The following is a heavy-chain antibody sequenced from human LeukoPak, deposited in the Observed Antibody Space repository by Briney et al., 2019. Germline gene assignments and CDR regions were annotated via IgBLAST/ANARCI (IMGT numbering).Heavy chain of an antibody. Sequence: PGRSLRLSCAASGFTFSSYGMHWVRQAPGKGLEWVAFIRYDGSNKYYADSVKGRFTISRDNSKNTLYLQMNSLRAEDTAVYYCAKAHYVWGSYRYSFDYWGQGTLVTVSS. CDR1: GFTFSSYG. CDR3: AKAHYVWGSYRYSFDY. V-gene: IGHV3-30*02. D-gene: IGHD3-16*02. CDR2: IRYDGSNK. J-gene: IGHJ4*02.